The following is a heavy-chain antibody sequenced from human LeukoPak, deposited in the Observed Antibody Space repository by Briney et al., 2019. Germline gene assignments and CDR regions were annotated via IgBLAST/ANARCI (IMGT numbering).Heavy chain of an antibody. CDR1: GFTLSSYA. CDR2: IKQDGNEK. CDR3: ARVQSYSFDY. V-gene: IGHV3-7*01. J-gene: IGHJ4*02. D-gene: IGHD3-10*01. Sequence: PGGSLRLSCAASGFTLSSYAMSWVRQAPGKRLEWVANIKQDGNEKYYVDSVKGRFTISRDNAKNSLYLQMNSLRAEDTAVYYCARVQSYSFDYWGQGTLITVSS.